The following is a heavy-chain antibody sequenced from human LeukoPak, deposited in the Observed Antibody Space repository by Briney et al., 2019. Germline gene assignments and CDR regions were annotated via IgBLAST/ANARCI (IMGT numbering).Heavy chain of an antibody. CDR1: GGSFSGYY. CDR3: ARGVGNYAH. Sequence: PSETLSLTCAVYGGSFSGYYWSWIRQPPGKGLEWIGEINHSGSTNYNPSLKGRVTISVDTSKNQFSLKLSSVTAADTAVYYCARGVGNYAHWGQGTLVTVSS. CDR2: INHSGST. V-gene: IGHV4-34*01. J-gene: IGHJ4*02. D-gene: IGHD4-11*01.